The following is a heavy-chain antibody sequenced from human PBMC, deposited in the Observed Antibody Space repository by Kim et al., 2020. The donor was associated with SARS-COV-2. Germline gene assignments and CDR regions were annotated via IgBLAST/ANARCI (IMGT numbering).Heavy chain of an antibody. CDR1: GGSISSGGYS. Sequence: SETLSLTCAVSGGSISSGGYSWSWIRQPPGKGLEWIGYIYHSGSTYYNPSLKSRVTISVDRSKNQFSLKLSSVTAADTAVYYCARAPILQDRNWFDPWGQGTLVTVSS. D-gene: IGHD4-4*01. V-gene: IGHV4-30-2*01. J-gene: IGHJ5*02. CDR3: ARAPILQDRNWFDP. CDR2: IYHSGST.